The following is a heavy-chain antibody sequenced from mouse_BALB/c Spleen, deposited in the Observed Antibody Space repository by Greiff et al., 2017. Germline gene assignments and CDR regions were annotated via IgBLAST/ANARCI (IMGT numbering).Heavy chain of an antibody. Sequence: EVQLQESGPGLVKPSQSLSLTCTVTGYSITSDYAWNWIRQFPGNKLEWMGYISYSGSTSYNPSLKSRISITRDTSKNQFFLQLNSVTTEDTATYYCARVTTVVEWYFDVWGAGTTVTVSS. J-gene: IGHJ1*01. CDR3: ARVTTVVEWYFDV. V-gene: IGHV3-2*02. CDR1: GYSITSDYA. D-gene: IGHD1-1*01. CDR2: ISYSGST.